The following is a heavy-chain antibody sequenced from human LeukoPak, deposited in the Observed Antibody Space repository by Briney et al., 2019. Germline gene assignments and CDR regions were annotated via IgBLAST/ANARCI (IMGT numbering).Heavy chain of an antibody. J-gene: IGHJ2*01. CDR2: ISWNSGSI. Sequence: GRSLRLSCAASGFTFDDYAMHWVRQAPGKGLEWVSGISWNSGSIGYADSVKGRFTISRDNAKNSLYLQMNSLRAEDTAVYYCARPWDYGDYPTGVWYFDLWGRGTRVTVSS. CDR1: GFTFDDYA. D-gene: IGHD4-17*01. CDR3: ARPWDYGDYPTGVWYFDL. V-gene: IGHV3-9*01.